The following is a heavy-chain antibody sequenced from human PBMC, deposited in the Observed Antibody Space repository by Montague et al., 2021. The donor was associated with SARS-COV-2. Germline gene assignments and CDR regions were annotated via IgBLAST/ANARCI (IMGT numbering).Heavy chain of an antibody. V-gene: IGHV4-59*08. CDR2: IYYSGST. CDR3: ARGQLWFDY. Sequence: SHSHSLIYTVSGDSISSYYWSWIRQSPGKGLEWIGYIYYSGSTNYNPSLKSRVTISVDTSKNQFSLKLRSVTAADTAVYYCARGQLWFDYWGQGTLVTVSS. CDR1: GDSISSYY. J-gene: IGHJ4*02. D-gene: IGHD5-18*01.